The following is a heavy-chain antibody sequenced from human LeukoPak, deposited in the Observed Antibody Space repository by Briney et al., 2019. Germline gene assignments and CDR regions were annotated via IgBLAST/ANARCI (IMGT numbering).Heavy chain of an antibody. Sequence: PGGSLRLSCAASGFIFNNYAMNWVRQAPGKGLEWVSGISGSGDSTFYADSVKGRFTISRDNSKNTLDLQMNSLRAEDTAVYYRAKSRSSSVSCYNYWGQGTLVTVSS. J-gene: IGHJ4*02. CDR3: AKSRSSSVSCYNY. V-gene: IGHV3-23*01. CDR1: GFIFNNYA. D-gene: IGHD2-2*02. CDR2: ISGSGDST.